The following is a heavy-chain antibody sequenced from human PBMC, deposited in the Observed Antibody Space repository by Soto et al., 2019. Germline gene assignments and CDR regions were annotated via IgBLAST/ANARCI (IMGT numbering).Heavy chain of an antibody. CDR2: IYYSGST. Sequence: SETLSLTCTVSGGSISSYNWSWIRQPPGKGLEWIGYIYYSGSTNYNPSLKSRVTISVDTSKNQFSLKLSSVTAADTAVYYCARLLLNHNIAVAVIPSYYFDYWGQGTLVTVSS. J-gene: IGHJ4*02. CDR1: GGSISSYN. V-gene: IGHV4-59*08. CDR3: ARLLLNHNIAVAVIPSYYFDY. D-gene: IGHD6-19*01.